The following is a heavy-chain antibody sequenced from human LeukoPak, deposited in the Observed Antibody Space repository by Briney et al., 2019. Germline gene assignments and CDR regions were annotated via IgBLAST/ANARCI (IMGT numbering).Heavy chain of an antibody. V-gene: IGHV4-61*08. CDR1: GGSISCGDYY. D-gene: IGHD3-10*01. Sequence: SETLSLTCTVSGGSISCGDYYWSWIRQPPGKGLEWIGYIYYSGSTNYNPSLKSRGTISVDTSNNQFSLKLTSVTAADTAVYYCARSGRGNSAGFDCWGQGTLVAVSS. CDR2: IYYSGST. CDR3: ARSGRGNSAGFDC. J-gene: IGHJ4*02.